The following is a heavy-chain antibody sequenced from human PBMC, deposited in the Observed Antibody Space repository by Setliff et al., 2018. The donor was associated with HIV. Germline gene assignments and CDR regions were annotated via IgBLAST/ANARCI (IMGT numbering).Heavy chain of an antibody. CDR2: IYPIDSDT. V-gene: IGHV5-51*01. Sequence: GESLKISSKGSGYSFTNYWVGWVRQMPGRGLEWMGIIYPIDSDTKYSPSFWGRVTISVDKSTNTAYLHWNSLRPADTAMYYCGRSGKSGELYAYWGQGTQVTVSS. CDR1: GYSFTNYW. J-gene: IGHJ4*02. D-gene: IGHD3-10*01. CDR3: GRSGKSGELYAY.